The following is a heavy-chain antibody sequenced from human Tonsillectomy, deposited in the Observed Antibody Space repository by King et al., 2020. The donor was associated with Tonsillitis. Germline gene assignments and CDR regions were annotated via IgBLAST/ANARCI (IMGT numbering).Heavy chain of an antibody. CDR1: GSSISSHY. V-gene: IGHV4-59*11. CDR2: MYYSGST. D-gene: IGHD3-22*01. CDR3: ARENYYDTSGSYDAFDI. J-gene: IGHJ3*02. Sequence: VQLQESGPGLVKPSETLSLTCTVSGSSISSHYWSWIRQPPGKGLEWIGYMYYSGSTNYNPSLKSRVTISVDTSKNQFSLKLSSVTAADTAVYYCARENYYDTSGSYDAFDIWGQGTMVTVSS.